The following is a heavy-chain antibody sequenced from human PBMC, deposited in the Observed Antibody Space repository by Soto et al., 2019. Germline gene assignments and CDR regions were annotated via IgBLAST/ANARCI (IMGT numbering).Heavy chain of an antibody. CDR1: GFIVSDYD. Sequence: QMPLVESGGGLVKPGGSLRLSCAASGFIVSDYDMTWIRQAPGKGLEWVSCITTGGTAMYYTDSMKGRFTISRDNAKNSVYLQMNNLRDEDTAIYYCARHGGTFDPWDQGTLVSVSS. CDR2: ITTGGTAM. V-gene: IGHV3-11*01. D-gene: IGHD1-7*01. CDR3: ARHGGTFDP. J-gene: IGHJ5*02.